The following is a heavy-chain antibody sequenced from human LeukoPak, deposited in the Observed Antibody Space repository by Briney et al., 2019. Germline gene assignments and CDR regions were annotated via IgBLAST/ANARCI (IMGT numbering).Heavy chain of an antibody. Sequence: GGSLRLSCAASGFTFDDYAMHWVRQAPGKGLEWVSAISGSGGSTYYADSVKGRFTISRDNSKNTLYLQMNSLRAEDTAVYYCAKDYRSYGPNYFDYWGQGTLVTVSS. J-gene: IGHJ4*02. D-gene: IGHD5-18*01. V-gene: IGHV3-23*01. CDR3: AKDYRSYGPNYFDY. CDR1: GFTFDDYA. CDR2: ISGSGGST.